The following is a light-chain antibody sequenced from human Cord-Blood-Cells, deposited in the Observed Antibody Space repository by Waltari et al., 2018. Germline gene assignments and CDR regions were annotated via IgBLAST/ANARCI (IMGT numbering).Light chain of an antibody. CDR1: SRDVGSYNL. Sequence: QSALTQPASVSGSPGQSIPISCPGTSRDVGSYNLVSWYQQHPGKAPKLMIYEGSKRPSGVSNRFSGSKSGNTASLTISGLQAEDEADYYCCSYAGSSPVFGGGTKLTVL. V-gene: IGLV2-23*01. CDR3: CSYAGSSPV. CDR2: EGS. J-gene: IGLJ2*01.